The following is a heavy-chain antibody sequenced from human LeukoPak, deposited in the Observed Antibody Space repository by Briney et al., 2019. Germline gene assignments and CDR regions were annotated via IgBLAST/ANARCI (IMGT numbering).Heavy chain of an antibody. V-gene: IGHV3-7*01. CDR3: ARDIVVVPAAMGEDYYYYGMDV. D-gene: IGHD2-2*01. J-gene: IGHJ6*02. CDR2: IKQDGSEK. CDR1: GFTFSSYR. Sequence: LGGSLRLSCAASGFTFSSYRMSWVRQAPGKGLEWVANIKQDGSEKYYVDSVKGRFTISRDNAKNSLYLQMNSLRAEDTAVYYCARDIVVVPAAMGEDYYYYGMDVWGQGTTVTVSS.